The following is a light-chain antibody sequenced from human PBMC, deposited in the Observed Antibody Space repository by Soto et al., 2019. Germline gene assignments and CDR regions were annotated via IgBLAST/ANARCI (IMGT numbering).Light chain of an antibody. Sequence: DIQMTQSPSSLSASVGDRVTITCRASQGISNYLAWYQQKPGQVPQLLIFSASVLQSWVPSRLSASGSETDFTLTISSLQPEDVATYYCQVYDSALWTFGEEPKVEIK. J-gene: IGKJ1*01. CDR1: QGISNY. V-gene: IGKV1-27*01. CDR2: SAS. CDR3: QVYDSALWT.